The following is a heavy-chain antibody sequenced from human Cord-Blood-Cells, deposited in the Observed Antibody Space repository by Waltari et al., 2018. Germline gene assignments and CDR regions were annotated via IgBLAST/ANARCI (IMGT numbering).Heavy chain of an antibody. CDR2: RWYDGSNK. D-gene: IGHD3-22*01. Sequence: QVQLVESGGGVVQPGRSLRLSCAASGFTFSSYVLHCVRQAPGKGLEWVAVRWYDGSNKYYADSVKGRFTIARDNSKNTLYLQMNSLRAEDTAVYYCARGRKVITTFDYWGQGTLVTVSS. J-gene: IGHJ4*02. CDR1: GFTFSSYV. V-gene: IGHV3-33*01. CDR3: ARGRKVITTFDY.